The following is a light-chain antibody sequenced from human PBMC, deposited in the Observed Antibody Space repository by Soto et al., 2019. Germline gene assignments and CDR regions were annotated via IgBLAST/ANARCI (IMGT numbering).Light chain of an antibody. J-gene: IGLJ1*01. Sequence: QSVLTQPPSASGSPGQSVTISCTGTSSDVGGYNYVSWYQQHPGKAPKLMIYEVSKRPSGVPDRFSGSKSGNTASLTVSGLQAEDEADYYCSSYAVSKHYVFGTGTKLTVL. CDR1: SSDVGGYNY. V-gene: IGLV2-8*01. CDR2: EVS. CDR3: SSYAVSKHYV.